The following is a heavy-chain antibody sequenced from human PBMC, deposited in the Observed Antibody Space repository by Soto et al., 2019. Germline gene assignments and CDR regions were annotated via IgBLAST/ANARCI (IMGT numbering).Heavy chain of an antibody. CDR2: IYYRGST. D-gene: IGHD2-15*01. J-gene: IGHJ5*02. V-gene: IGHV4-59*08. CDR3: ARLGENGSGGSCMGFDP. Sequence: QVQLQESGPGLVKPSETLSLTCTVSGGSISSYYWTWIRQPPGKGLEWIGYIYYRGSTNYNPSIESRVAISVDTAKNQFSRKRTSVTASDTAVYYCARLGENGSGGSCMGFDPWGQGTLVIVSS. CDR1: GGSISSYY.